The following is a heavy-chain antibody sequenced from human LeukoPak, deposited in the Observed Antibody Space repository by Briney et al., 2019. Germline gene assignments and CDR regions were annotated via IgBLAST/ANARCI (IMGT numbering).Heavy chain of an antibody. D-gene: IGHD2-2*01. Sequence: PSETLSLTCAVYGGSFRGYYWSWIRQPPGKGLEWIGYIYYSGNTNYNPSLKSRVTISVDTSKNQFSLKLNSVTAADTAVYYCARVRYCSTNRCYDREFDNWGQGTLVTVSS. CDR1: GGSFRGYY. V-gene: IGHV4-59*01. CDR2: IYYSGNT. J-gene: IGHJ4*02. CDR3: ARVRYCSTNRCYDREFDN.